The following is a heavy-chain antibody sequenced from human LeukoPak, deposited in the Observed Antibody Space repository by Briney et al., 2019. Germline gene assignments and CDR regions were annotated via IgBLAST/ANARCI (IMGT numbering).Heavy chain of an antibody. D-gene: IGHD1-26*01. CDR3: ARGPVVGDFDY. J-gene: IGHJ4*02. CDR1: GGSISSGGYY. Sequence: SETLSLTCTVSGGSISSGGYYWSWIRQPPGKGLEWIGYIYHSGSTYYNPSLKSRVTISVDTSKNQYSLKLSSVTAADTAVYYCARGPVVGDFDYWGQGTLVTVSS. CDR2: IYHSGST. V-gene: IGHV4-30-2*05.